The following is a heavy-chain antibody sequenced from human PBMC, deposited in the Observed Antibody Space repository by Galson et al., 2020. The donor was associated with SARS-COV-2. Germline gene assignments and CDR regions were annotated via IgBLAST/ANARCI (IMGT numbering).Heavy chain of an antibody. CDR2: INPDSGDT. V-gene: IGHV1-2*02. CDR1: GYSFTANY. D-gene: IGHD1-1*01. Sequence: ASVKVSCKASGYSFTANYLHWVRQAPGQGLAWMGYINPDSGDTNYPEKFQGRVNMTRDTSISTVYMELSRLTSDDMAVYYCASGATRNNWWAGLVYCGQGTLGAVSS. J-gene: IGHJ4*02. CDR3: ASGATRNNWWAGLVY.